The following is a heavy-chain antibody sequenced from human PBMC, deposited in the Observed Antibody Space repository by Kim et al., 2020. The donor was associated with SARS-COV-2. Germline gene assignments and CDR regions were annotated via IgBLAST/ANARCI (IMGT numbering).Heavy chain of an antibody. J-gene: IGHJ6*01. CDR2: IYYSGST. CDR1: GGSISSYY. Sequence: SETLSLTCTVSGGSISSYYWSWIRQPPGKGLEWIGYIYYSGSTNYNPSLKSRVTISVDKSKNQFSLKLSSVTAADTAFYYCARHHYDFVWGSYRYGMDV. CDR3: ARHHYDFVWGSYRYGMDV. V-gene: IGHV4-59*08. D-gene: IGHD3-16*02.